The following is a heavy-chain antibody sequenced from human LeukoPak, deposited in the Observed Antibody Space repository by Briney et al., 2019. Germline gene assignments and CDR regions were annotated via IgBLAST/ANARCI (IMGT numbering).Heavy chain of an antibody. CDR3: AKGGKWDVTPFDY. V-gene: IGHV3-23*01. J-gene: IGHJ4*02. Sequence: PGGSLRLSCAASGFTFSNYRMNWVRQAPGKGLEWVSAISASGGRTYYADSVKGRFTISRDNSKNTLYLQVNSLRAEDTAVYYCAKGGKWDVTPFDYWGQGTLVTVSS. CDR2: ISASGGRT. D-gene: IGHD1-26*01. CDR1: GFTFSNYR.